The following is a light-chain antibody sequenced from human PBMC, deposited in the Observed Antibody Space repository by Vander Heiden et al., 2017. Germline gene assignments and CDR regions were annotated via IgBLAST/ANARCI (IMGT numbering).Light chain of an antibody. V-gene: IGLV3-21*02. CDR3: QVYDSPSDPSVV. CDR2: DDD. CDR1: INGREG. Sequence: SYVLHPPPPVSVPPGQTLRITCGGDINGREGVNFYQQRPGQAPVLVVYDDDDRPSGIPERFSGSKTGNTATLTISRVEAGDEAVYYCQVYDSPSDPSVVFGGGTKLTVL. J-gene: IGLJ2*01.